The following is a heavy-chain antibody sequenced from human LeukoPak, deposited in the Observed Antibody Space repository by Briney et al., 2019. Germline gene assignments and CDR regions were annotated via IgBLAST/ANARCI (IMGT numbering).Heavy chain of an antibody. J-gene: IGHJ4*02. D-gene: IGHD4-11*01. V-gene: IGHV3-30-3*01. CDR2: ISYDGSNK. Sequence: GGSLRLSCAASGFTFSSYAMHWVRQAPGKGLEWVAVISYDGSNKYYADSVKGRFTIPRDNSKNTLYLQMNSLRAEDTAVYYCARDPGSYDYSNVLDYRGQGTLVTVSS. CDR3: ARDPGSYDYSNVLDY. CDR1: GFTFSSYA.